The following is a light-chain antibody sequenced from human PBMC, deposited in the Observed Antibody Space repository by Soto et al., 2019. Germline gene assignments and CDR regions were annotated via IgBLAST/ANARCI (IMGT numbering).Light chain of an antibody. CDR2: GAS. V-gene: IGKV3-20*01. Sequence: EMVFTQSPGTLSLSPGERTTLSCRASQSVSSSHLACYHQKPGQAPSLLIYGASSTATGIPDRFSGSGAGPDFTLAISRLXPEDFGVYYCQQYGSSPSLTFGGGNKVDIK. CDR3: QQYGSSPSLT. CDR1: QSVSSSH. J-gene: IGKJ4*01.